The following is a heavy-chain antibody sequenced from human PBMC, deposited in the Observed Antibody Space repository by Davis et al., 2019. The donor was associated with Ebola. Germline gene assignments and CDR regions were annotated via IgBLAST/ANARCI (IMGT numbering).Heavy chain of an antibody. Sequence: PGGSLRLSCAASGFIFGSAWMNWVRRAPGKGLEWVGRIKTKSEGETTFYAAPVKGRFTISRDNSKDTLYLEMNSLKAEDTAVYYCTTGSVEGYWGQGTLVTVSS. CDR2: IKTKSEGETT. CDR3: TTGSVEGY. D-gene: IGHD2-21*01. CDR1: GFIFGSAW. J-gene: IGHJ4*02. V-gene: IGHV3-15*07.